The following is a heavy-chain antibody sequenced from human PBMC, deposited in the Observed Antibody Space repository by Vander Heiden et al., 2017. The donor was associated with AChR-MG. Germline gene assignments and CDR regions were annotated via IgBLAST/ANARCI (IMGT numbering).Heavy chain of an antibody. D-gene: IGHD2-8*01. CDR2: ISGSGGGT. CDR1: GFTFTNYA. Sequence: EVELLESGGDLVQAGGSLRLSCVASGFTFTNYAMSWVRQAPGKGLQWVSGISGSGGGTFYTDSVKGRFTISRDNSKNTLYLEMNSLRGEDTALYYGAKDNGPGGSRTCEIWGRGTKGTVS. CDR3: AKDNGPGGSRTCEI. V-gene: IGHV3-23*01. J-gene: IGHJ3*02.